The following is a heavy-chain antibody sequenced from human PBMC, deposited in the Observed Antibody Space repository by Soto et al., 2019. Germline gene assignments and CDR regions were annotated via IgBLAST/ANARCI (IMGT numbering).Heavy chain of an antibody. Sequence: EVQLLESGGGLVQPGGSLRLSCAASGFTFSSYAMSWVRQAPGKGLEWVSAISGSGGSTYYADSVKGRFTISRDNSKNTLDLQMNSLRAEDTAVYYCAKAIEFGEFPYGYMDVWGKGTTVTVSS. CDR3: AKAIEFGEFPYGYMDV. D-gene: IGHD3-10*01. CDR1: GFTFSSYA. V-gene: IGHV3-23*01. J-gene: IGHJ6*03. CDR2: ISGSGGST.